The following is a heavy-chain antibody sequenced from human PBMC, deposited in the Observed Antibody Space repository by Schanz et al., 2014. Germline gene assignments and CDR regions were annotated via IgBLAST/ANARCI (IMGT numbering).Heavy chain of an antibody. CDR2: IKEDGSVK. CDR1: GFSFSTYW. J-gene: IGHJ4*02. CDR3: VSQTGSPNY. D-gene: IGHD6-13*01. Sequence: EVHLLDSGGGLVQPGGSLRLSCAASGFSFSTYWMSWVRQAPGKGLEWVANIKEDGSVKDYVDSVKGRFTISRDNAKRSRFLQMNSLRVEDTAVYFCVSQTGSPNYWGQGTLVTVSS. V-gene: IGHV3-7*02.